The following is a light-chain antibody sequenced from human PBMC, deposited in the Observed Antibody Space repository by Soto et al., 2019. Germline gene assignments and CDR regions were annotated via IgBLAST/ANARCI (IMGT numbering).Light chain of an antibody. J-gene: IGKJ5*01. CDR1: QSVRSY. CDR2: EAS. Sequence: ESVLTQSPGTLSLCPGERATLSCRASQSVRSYLAWYQQKPGQAPRLLIYEASNRATGIPARFSGSGSGTGFTFTISSLQPEDFATYYCQQYESLPLTFGQGTRLEI. V-gene: IGKV3-11*01. CDR3: QQYESLPLT.